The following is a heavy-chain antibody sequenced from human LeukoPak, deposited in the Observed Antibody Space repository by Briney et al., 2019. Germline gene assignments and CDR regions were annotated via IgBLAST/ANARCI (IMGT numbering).Heavy chain of an antibody. CDR3: AREPDA. Sequence: SETLSLTCTVSGDSISGSNYHWGWIRQPPGKGLEWLGTVHHTGRAFYNPSIRGRTTVSVDTSKNQFSLKLTSVTAADTAVYYCAREPDAWGQGTLVTVSS. CDR2: VHHTGRA. CDR1: GDSISGSNYH. V-gene: IGHV4-39*07. J-gene: IGHJ5*02.